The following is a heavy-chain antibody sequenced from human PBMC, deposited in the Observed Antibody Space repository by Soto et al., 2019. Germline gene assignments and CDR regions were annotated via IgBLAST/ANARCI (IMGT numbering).Heavy chain of an antibody. CDR3: ARDSRAIMITFGGPTPQAFDI. V-gene: IGHV1-18*01. CDR2: ISAYNGNT. CDR1: GYTFTSYG. D-gene: IGHD3-16*01. J-gene: IGHJ3*02. Sequence: ASVKVSCKASGYTFTSYGISWVRQAPGQGLEWMGWISAYNGNTNYAQKLQGRVTMTTDTSTSTAYMELRSLRSDDTAVYYCARDSRAIMITFGGPTPQAFDIWGQGTMVTVSS.